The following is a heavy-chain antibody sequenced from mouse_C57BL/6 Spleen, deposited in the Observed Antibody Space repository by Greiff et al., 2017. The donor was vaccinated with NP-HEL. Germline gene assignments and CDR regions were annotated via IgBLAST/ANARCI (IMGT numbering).Heavy chain of an antibody. CDR3: ARHGAQAGFAY. J-gene: IGHJ3*01. CDR1: GYTFTDYY. Sequence: VQLQQSGPELVKPGASVKISCKASGYTFTDYYMNWVKQSHGKSLEWIGDINPNNGGTSYNQKFKGKATLTVDKSSSTAYMELRSLTSEDSAVYYCARHGAQAGFAYWGQGTLVTVSA. V-gene: IGHV1-26*01. D-gene: IGHD3-2*02. CDR2: INPNNGGT.